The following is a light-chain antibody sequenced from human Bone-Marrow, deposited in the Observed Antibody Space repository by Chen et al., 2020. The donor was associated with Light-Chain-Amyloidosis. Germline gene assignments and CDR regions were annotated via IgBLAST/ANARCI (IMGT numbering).Light chain of an antibody. CDR3: SSYTITNTLV. J-gene: IGLJ1*01. V-gene: IGLV2-14*01. CDR2: EIT. CDR1: SSDVGGDNH. Sequence: QSALTQPASVSGSPGQSITISCTGTSSDVGGDNHVSWYQQHPDKAPKLMIFEITIRPSWVPGRFAGSNSDNTASLTISGLQTEDEADYCCSSYTITNTLVFGSGTSVTVL.